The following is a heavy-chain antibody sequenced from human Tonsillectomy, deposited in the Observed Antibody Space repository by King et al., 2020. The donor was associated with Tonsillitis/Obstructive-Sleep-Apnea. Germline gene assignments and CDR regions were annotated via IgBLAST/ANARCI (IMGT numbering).Heavy chain of an antibody. Sequence: VQLVESGGGLVQPGGSLRLSCAASGFTFSSHWMSWVRQAPGKGLEWVANINQDGSETYYVDSVKGRFTISRDNAKNSLYLQMNSLRAEDTAVYYCAREYNGYCGSNSCTRGGYYYMDVWGKGTTVTVSS. D-gene: IGHD2-2*03. CDR1: GFTFSSHW. CDR3: AREYNGYCGSNSCTRGGYYYMDV. V-gene: IGHV3-7*01. J-gene: IGHJ6*03. CDR2: INQDGSET.